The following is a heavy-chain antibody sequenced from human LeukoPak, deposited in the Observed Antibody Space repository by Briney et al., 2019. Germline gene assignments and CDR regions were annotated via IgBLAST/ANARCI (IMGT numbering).Heavy chain of an antibody. V-gene: IGHV3-23*01. J-gene: IGHJ4*02. CDR3: AKRGVVVRVFLVGFHKEAYYFDS. CDR1: GITLSNYG. Sequence: GGSLRLSCGVSGITLSNYGMSWVRQAPGKGLEWVAGLSGSAGGTNYADSVKGRFTISRDNSKNTLFLQMDRLRAEDTAVYFCAKRGVVVRVFLVGFHKEAYYFDSWGQGAQVTVSS. D-gene: IGHD3-16*02. CDR2: LSGSAGGT.